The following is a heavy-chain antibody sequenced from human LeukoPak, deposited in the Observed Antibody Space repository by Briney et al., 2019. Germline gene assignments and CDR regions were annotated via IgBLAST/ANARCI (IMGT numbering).Heavy chain of an antibody. V-gene: IGHV1-69*05. J-gene: IGHJ6*03. CDR3: ARDTAMAYYMDV. Sequence: SVKVSCKASGGTFSSYAISWVRQAPGQGLEWMGRIIPIFGTANYAQKFQGRVTITTDESTSTAYMGLSSLRSEDTAVYYCARDTAMAYYMDVWGKGTTVTVSS. CDR1: GGTFSSYA. CDR2: IIPIFGTA. D-gene: IGHD5-18*01.